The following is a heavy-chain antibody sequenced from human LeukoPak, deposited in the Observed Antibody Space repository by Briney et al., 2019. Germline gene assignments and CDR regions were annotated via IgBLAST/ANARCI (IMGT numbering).Heavy chain of an antibody. Sequence: GSLRLSCAASGFTFRNHWMHWVRQAPGKGLEWVAFIRYDGSNKYYADSVKGRFTISRDNSKNTLYLQMNSLRAEDTAVYYCSGDIVVVGSFDYWGQGTLVTVSS. CDR2: IRYDGSNK. V-gene: IGHV3-30*02. CDR1: GFTFRNHW. J-gene: IGHJ4*02. CDR3: SGDIVVVGSFDY. D-gene: IGHD2-2*01.